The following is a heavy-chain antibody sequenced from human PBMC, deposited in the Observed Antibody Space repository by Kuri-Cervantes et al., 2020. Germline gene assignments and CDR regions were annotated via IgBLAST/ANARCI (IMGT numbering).Heavy chain of an antibody. Sequence: SETLSLTCTVSGGSISSYYWSWIRRPPGKGLEWIGYIYYSGSTNYNPSLKSRVTISVDTSKNQFSLKLSSVTAADTAVYYCASEYYYDSSGYYLGQGTLVTVSS. J-gene: IGHJ4*02. V-gene: IGHV4-59*01. CDR1: GGSISSYY. CDR2: IYYSGST. CDR3: ASEYYYDSSGYY. D-gene: IGHD3-22*01.